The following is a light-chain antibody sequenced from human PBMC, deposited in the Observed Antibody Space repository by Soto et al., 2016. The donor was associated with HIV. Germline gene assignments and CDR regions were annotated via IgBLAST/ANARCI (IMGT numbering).Light chain of an antibody. CDR2: QDD. V-gene: IGLV3-1*01. J-gene: IGLJ2*01. Sequence: SYELTQPPSVSVSPGQTASITCSGDKLGDKYACWYHQKAGQSPVLIIYQDDKRPSGIPERFSGSNSGNTATLTISGTQAIDEADYYCQAWDSSTVVFSGGTKLIVL. CDR1: KLGDKY. CDR3: QAWDSSTVV.